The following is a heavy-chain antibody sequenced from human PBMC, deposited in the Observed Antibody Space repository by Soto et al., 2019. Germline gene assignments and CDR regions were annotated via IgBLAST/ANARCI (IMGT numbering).Heavy chain of an antibody. CDR3: ARAGGTTVTGLWHFDS. J-gene: IGHJ4*02. CDR2: IWYDGTQK. CDR1: GFTFNTYS. D-gene: IGHD4-17*01. Sequence: QVQFEESGGGVVQPVRSLRLSCEASGFTFNTYSMHWVRQPPGKGLEWLAAIWYDGTQKYYADSVKGRFIISRDNSKKTLYLEMNSLRAEDTAVYYCARAGGTTVTGLWHFDSWGQGTLVTVSS. V-gene: IGHV3-33*01.